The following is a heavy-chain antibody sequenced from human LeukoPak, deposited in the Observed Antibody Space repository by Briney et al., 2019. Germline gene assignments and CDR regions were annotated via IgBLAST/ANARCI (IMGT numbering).Heavy chain of an antibody. J-gene: IGHJ4*02. CDR3: ARAYCGGDCYSSTLYYFDY. D-gene: IGHD2-21*02. V-gene: IGHV1-2*02. Sequence: ASVKVSFKASGYTFTGYYMHWVRQAPGQGLEWMGWINPNSGGTNYAQKFQGRVTMTRDTSISTAYMELSRLRSDDTAVYYCARAYCGGDCYSSTLYYFDYWGQGTLVTVSS. CDR1: GYTFTGYY. CDR2: INPNSGGT.